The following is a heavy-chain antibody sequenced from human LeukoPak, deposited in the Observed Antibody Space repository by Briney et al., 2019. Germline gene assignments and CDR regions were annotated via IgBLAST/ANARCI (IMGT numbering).Heavy chain of an antibody. CDR1: GYTFTGYY. V-gene: IGHV1-2*02. D-gene: IGHD5-18*01. Sequence: GASVKVSYKASGYTFTGYYMHWVRQAPGQGREGMGWINPNSGGTNYAQKFQGRVTMTRDTSISTAYMELSRLRSDDTAVYYCARDRGYSYGYAAFDYWGQGTLVTVSS. J-gene: IGHJ4*02. CDR2: INPNSGGT. CDR3: ARDRGYSYGYAAFDY.